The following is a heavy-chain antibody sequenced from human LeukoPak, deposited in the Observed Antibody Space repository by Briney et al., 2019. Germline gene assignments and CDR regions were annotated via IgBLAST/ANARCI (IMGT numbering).Heavy chain of an antibody. D-gene: IGHD3-10*01. Sequence: GGSLRLSCAASGFTFSTYAVSWVRQPPGKGLEWVSSISRSGDSTYYADSMKGRFTISRDNSKNTLYLQMNALRADDTAVYFCTKAASGVNSPIDYWGQGTLVTVSS. CDR2: ISRSGDST. CDR3: TKAASGVNSPIDY. CDR1: GFTFSTYA. J-gene: IGHJ4*02. V-gene: IGHV3-23*01.